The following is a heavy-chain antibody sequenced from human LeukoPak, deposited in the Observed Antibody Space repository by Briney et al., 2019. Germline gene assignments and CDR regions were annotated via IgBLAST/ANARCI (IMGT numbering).Heavy chain of an antibody. D-gene: IGHD6-19*01. CDR1: GFTFSNAW. Sequence: GGSLRLSCAASGFTFSNAWMSWVRQAPGKGLEWVGRIKSKTDGGTTDYAAPVKGRFTISRDDSKNTLYLQMNSLKTEDTAVYYCTTENSSGWYYFGYWGQGTLVTVSS. J-gene: IGHJ4*02. V-gene: IGHV3-15*01. CDR3: TTENSSGWYYFGY. CDR2: IKSKTDGGTT.